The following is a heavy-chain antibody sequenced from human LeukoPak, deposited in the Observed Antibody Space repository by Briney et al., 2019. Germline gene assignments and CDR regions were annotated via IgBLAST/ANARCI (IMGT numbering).Heavy chain of an antibody. CDR2: IIITTSYI. Sequence: GGSLRLSCAASGFTFSSYSLNWVRQAPGKGLEWVSSIIITTSYIYYADSVKGRFTISRDNAKNSLYLQMNSLRAEDTAVYYCARVASGTFDYWGQGTLVTVSS. V-gene: IGHV3-21*01. J-gene: IGHJ4*02. D-gene: IGHD1-26*01. CDR3: ARVASGTFDY. CDR1: GFTFSSYS.